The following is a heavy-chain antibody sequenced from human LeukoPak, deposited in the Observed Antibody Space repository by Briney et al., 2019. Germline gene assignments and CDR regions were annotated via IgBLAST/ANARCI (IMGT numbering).Heavy chain of an antibody. CDR2: ISGSGGST. D-gene: IGHD2-8*01. CDR1: GFTFNNFA. Sequence: PGGSLRLSCAASGFTFNNFAMSWVRQAPGKGLEWVSAISGSGGSTYYAYSVKGRFIISRDNSKNTLYLQRNRLRAEDKALYYCAKDPDCTSGVCYTFFDYWGQGTLVTFSS. CDR3: AKDPDCTSGVCYTFFDY. V-gene: IGHV3-23*01. J-gene: IGHJ4*02.